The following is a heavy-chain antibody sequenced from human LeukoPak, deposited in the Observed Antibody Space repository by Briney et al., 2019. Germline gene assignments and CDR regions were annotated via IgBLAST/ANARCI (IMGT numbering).Heavy chain of an antibody. CDR2: IFPSGGEI. D-gene: IGHD4-17*01. CDR3: ARGPGYGHFFDY. Sequence: GGSLRLSCAASGFTFSTFAMLWVRQPRGKGLEWVSSIFPSGGEIHYADSVRGRFTISRDNSKSTLSLQMNSLRAEDTAVYYCARGPGYGHFFDYWGQGTLVTVSS. J-gene: IGHJ4*02. V-gene: IGHV3-23*01. CDR1: GFTFSTFA.